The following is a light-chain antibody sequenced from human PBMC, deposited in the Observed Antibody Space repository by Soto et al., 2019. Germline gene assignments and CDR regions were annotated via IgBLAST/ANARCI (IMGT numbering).Light chain of an antibody. CDR2: AES. CDR3: RQHNSDPFT. J-gene: IGKJ4*02. Sequence: DIQMTQSPSSLSASVGDRVTITCRARQGIRNDLTWYQQKLGKAPKRLITAESSLQSGVPSRFSGSGSGTEFTLTISSLQPEDLATYYGRQHNSDPFTFGGGTKVEIE. V-gene: IGKV1-17*01. CDR1: QGIRND.